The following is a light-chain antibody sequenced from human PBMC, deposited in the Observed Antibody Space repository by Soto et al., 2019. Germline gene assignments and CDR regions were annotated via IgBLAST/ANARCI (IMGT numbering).Light chain of an antibody. V-gene: IGKV1-6*01. Sequence: AIQMTQSPSSLSASVGDRVTITCRASQGIRNDLGWYQQKPGKAPKLLIYAAASLQSGVPSRVSGSGSGTDFTITISSLQPDDFATYYCLQYYIYPYTFGGGTKVEIK. CDR1: QGIRND. J-gene: IGKJ4*01. CDR3: LQYYIYPYT. CDR2: AAA.